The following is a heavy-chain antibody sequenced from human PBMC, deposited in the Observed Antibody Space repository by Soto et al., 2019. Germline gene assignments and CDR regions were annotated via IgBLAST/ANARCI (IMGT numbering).Heavy chain of an antibody. D-gene: IGHD5-12*01. J-gene: IGHJ6*02. Sequence: LRLSCAASGFTFSSYAMSWVRQAPGKGLEWVSAISGSGGSTYYADSVKGRFTISRDNPKNTLYLQMNSLRAEDTAVYYCANAPVARNGMDVWGQGTTVTVSS. CDR2: ISGSGGST. CDR3: ANAPVARNGMDV. V-gene: IGHV3-23*01. CDR1: GFTFSSYA.